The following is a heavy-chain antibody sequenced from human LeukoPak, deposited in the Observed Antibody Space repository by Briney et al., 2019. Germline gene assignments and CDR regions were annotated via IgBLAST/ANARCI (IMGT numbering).Heavy chain of an antibody. CDR1: GCTFSSYA. Sequence: GGSLRLSCAASGCTFSSYAMHWVRQAPGKGLEWVAVISYDGSNKYYADSVKGRFTISRDNSKNTLYLQMNSLRAEDTAVYYCARDTAMGEYYFDYWGQGTLVTVSS. J-gene: IGHJ4*02. V-gene: IGHV3-30-3*01. D-gene: IGHD5-18*01. CDR3: ARDTAMGEYYFDY. CDR2: ISYDGSNK.